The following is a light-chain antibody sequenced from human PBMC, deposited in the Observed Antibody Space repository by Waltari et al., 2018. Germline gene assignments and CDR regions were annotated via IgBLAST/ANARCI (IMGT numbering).Light chain of an antibody. Sequence: QLMLTQSPSPSASLGASSKLTCPRRSGPSTYPITRPHQQPEKGPRYLLTVNSDRSHIKADGRPDRFSAAGSGAVRYLTIPSRQAEDETYYYCQTGGCGIWVFGGGTKLTVL. CDR1: SGPSTYP. V-gene: IGLV4-69*01. CDR3: QTGGCGIWV. CDR2: VNSDRSH. J-gene: IGLJ3*02.